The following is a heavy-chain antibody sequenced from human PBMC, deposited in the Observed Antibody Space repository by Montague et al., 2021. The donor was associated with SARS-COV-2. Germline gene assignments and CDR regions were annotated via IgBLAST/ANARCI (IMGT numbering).Heavy chain of an antibody. D-gene: IGHD3-10*01. CDR3: ARMRAVLLWFGESTYFDY. CDR2: IYHSGST. V-gene: IGHV4-4*02. CDR1: GGSISSSNW. J-gene: IGHJ4*02. Sequence: SETLSLTCAVSGGSISSSNWWSWVRQPPGKGLEWIGEIYHSGSTNYNPSLKSRVTISVDTSKNQFSLKLSSVTAADTAVYYCARMRAVLLWFGESTYFDYWGQGTLVTVSS.